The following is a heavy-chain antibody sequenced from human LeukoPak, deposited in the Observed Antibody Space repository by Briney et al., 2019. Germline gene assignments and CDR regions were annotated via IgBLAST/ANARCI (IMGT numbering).Heavy chain of an antibody. V-gene: IGHV1-8*02. J-gene: IGHJ4*02. Sequence: ASVKVSCKASGYTFTSYGISWVRQAPGQGLEWMGWMNPNSGNTGYAQKFQGRVTMTRNTSISTAYMELSSLRSEDTAVYYCARGPITMVRGVAQYYFDYWGQGNLVTVSS. CDR3: ARGPITMVRGVAQYYFDY. CDR1: GYTFTSYG. D-gene: IGHD3-10*01. CDR2: MNPNSGNT.